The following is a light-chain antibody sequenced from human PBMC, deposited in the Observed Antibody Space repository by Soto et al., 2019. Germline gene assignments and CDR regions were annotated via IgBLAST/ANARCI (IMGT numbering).Light chain of an antibody. CDR3: QQRYSTPWT. CDR2: AAS. V-gene: IGKV1-39*01. Sequence: DIQMTQSPSSLSASVGDRVTITCRASQSISSYLNWYQQKPGKAPKLLIYAASSLQSGVPSRFSGSGSGTDFTLTISSLQPEDFATYYCQQRYSTPWTFGHGTKVDIK. J-gene: IGKJ1*01. CDR1: QSISSY.